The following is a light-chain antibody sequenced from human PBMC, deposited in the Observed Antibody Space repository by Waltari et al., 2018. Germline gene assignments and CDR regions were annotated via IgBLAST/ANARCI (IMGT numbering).Light chain of an antibody. J-gene: IGLJ2*01. Sequence: QSALTQPRSVSGSPGQSITISCPGTSSDIGGYDYVLGYQQHPDKAPKVMISDSSKQPAGVPDRFSGSKSGNTASLTISGLQAEDEADYYCSSYAGSYTLVFGGGTQVTVL. CDR1: SSDIGGYDY. CDR3: SSYAGSYTLV. V-gene: IGLV2-11*01. CDR2: DSS.